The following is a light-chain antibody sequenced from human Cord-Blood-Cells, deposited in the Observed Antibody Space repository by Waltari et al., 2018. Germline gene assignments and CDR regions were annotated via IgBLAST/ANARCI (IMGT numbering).Light chain of an antibody. Sequence: EIVLTQSPATLSLSPGERATHSCRASQRVSSYLAWYQQKPGQAPRLLIYDASNRATGIPARFSGSGSGTDFTLTISSLQPEDIATYYCQQYDNLPLTFGGGTKVEIK. CDR2: DAS. J-gene: IGKJ4*01. V-gene: IGKV3-11*01. CDR1: QRVSSY. CDR3: QQYDNLPLT.